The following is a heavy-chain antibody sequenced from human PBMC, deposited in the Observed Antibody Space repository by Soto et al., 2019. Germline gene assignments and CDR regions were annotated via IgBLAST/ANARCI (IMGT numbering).Heavy chain of an antibody. D-gene: IGHD1-26*01. CDR1: GGIFSSYA. J-gene: IGHJ4*02. V-gene: IGHV1-69*01. CDR2: VIPILGQA. Sequence: QVQVVQSGAEVKKPGSSVKVSCKASGGIFSSYAISWLRQAPGQGLEWMGAVIPILGQAYYAQNFQDRVTITADESTRTAYMELISLRSDDTAVYFCARIGAVGAPPGADFWGQGTLVTVSS. CDR3: ARIGAVGAPPGADF.